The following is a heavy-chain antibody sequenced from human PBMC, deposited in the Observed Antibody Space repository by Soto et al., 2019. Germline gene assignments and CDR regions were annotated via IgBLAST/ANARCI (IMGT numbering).Heavy chain of an antibody. V-gene: IGHV3-48*02. D-gene: IGHD6-19*01. Sequence: EVQLVESGGGLVQPGGSLRLSCAASKFTFSNYHMNWVRQAPGKGLAWVSYISSSESTIYYPDSVKDRVIIYRDNAGNSLYLQMNSLRDEDTAVYYCAGGDSSGWDFDYWGQGTLVTVSS. CDR2: ISSSESTI. CDR1: KFTFSNYH. J-gene: IGHJ4*02. CDR3: AGGDSSGWDFDY.